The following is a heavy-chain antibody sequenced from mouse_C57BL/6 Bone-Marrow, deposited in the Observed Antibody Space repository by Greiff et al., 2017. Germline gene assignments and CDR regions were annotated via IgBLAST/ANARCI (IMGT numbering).Heavy chain of an antibody. V-gene: IGHV5-9-1*02. Sequence: EVHLVESGEGLVKPGGSLKLSCAASGFTFSSYAMSWVRQTPEKRLEWVAYISSGGDYIYYADTVKGRFTISRDNARNTLYLQMSSLKSEDTAMYYCTRYGYPYAMDYWGQGTSVTVSS. D-gene: IGHD2-2*01. CDR2: ISSGGDYI. CDR1: GFTFSSYA. J-gene: IGHJ4*01. CDR3: TRYGYPYAMDY.